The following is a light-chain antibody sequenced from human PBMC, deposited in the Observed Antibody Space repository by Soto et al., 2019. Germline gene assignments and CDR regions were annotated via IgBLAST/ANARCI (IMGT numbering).Light chain of an antibody. CDR3: PQYGSSLYT. V-gene: IGKV3-20*01. CDR1: QSVSSNY. Sequence: EIVLTQSPGTLSLSPGERATLSCRASQSVSSNYLAWYQQKPGQAPRLLIYGASSMATGIPDRFSGSGSGTDFTLTISRLEPEDFSVYYCPQYGSSLYTFGQGTKLEIK. J-gene: IGKJ2*01. CDR2: GAS.